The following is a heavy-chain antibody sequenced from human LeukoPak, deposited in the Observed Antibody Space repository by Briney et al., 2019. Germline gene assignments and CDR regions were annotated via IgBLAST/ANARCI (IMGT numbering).Heavy chain of an antibody. D-gene: IGHD6-13*01. CDR1: GFTFSSYG. Sequence: GGSLRLSCAASGFTFSSYGMHWVRQAPGKGLEWVAVISYDGSNKYYADSVKGRFTISRDNSKNTLYLQMNSLRAEDTAVYCCAKTPKSIAAAGTTDYWGQGTLVTVSS. J-gene: IGHJ4*02. CDR3: AKTPKSIAAAGTTDY. CDR2: ISYDGSNK. V-gene: IGHV3-30*18.